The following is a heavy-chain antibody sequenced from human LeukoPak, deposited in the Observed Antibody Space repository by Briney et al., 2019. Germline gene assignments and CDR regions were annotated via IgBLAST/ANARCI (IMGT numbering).Heavy chain of an antibody. CDR1: GGSISSGGYY. Sequence: PSETLSLTCIVSGGSISSGGYYWSWIRQHPGKGLEWIGYIYYSGSTYYNPSLKSRVTISVDTSKNQFSLKLSSVTAADTAVYYCARELIRVRGAKHFDYWGQGTLVTVSS. D-gene: IGHD3-10*02. V-gene: IGHV4-31*03. J-gene: IGHJ4*02. CDR2: IYYSGST. CDR3: ARELIRVRGAKHFDY.